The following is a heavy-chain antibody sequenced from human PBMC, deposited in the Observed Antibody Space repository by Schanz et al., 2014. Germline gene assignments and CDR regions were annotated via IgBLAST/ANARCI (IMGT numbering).Heavy chain of an antibody. D-gene: IGHD3-10*01. CDR3: ASGVHVSSLQKGLQF. Sequence: EVRLVESGGGLVQLGGSLRLSCEASGFDFNSYSMNWVRQVPGKGLEWLSCIATSSSTRHYADSVKGRVTISRDNAKNSVSLQMRRLRVEDTAVYYCASGVHVSSLQKGLQFWGRGTLVIVSS. V-gene: IGHV3-48*01. J-gene: IGHJ1*01. CDR1: GFDFNSYS. CDR2: IATSSSTR.